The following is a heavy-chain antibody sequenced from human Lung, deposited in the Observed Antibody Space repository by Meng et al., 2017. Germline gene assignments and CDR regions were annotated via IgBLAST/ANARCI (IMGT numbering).Heavy chain of an antibody. D-gene: IGHD4-11*01. V-gene: IGHV4-34*02. CDR3: ARGPTTTAHDFDY. CDR1: GGSFSDYY. CDR2: INHSGST. J-gene: IGHJ4*02. Sequence: VQLRQWGAGLLKPSETLSLAGVVSGGSFSDYYWSWIRQPPGKGLEWIGEINHSGSTNYNPSLESRATISVDTSQNNLSLKLSSVTAADSAVYYCARGPTTTAHDFDYWGQGTLVTVSS.